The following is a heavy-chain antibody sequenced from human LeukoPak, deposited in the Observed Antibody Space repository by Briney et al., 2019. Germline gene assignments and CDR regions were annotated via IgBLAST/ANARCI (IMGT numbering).Heavy chain of an antibody. V-gene: IGHV3-23*01. D-gene: IGHD3-3*01. CDR1: GFTFSSYS. CDR3: AKCHGDFWYYYYGMDV. CDR2: ISGSGGST. Sequence: GSLRLSCAASGFTFSSYSMNWVRQAPGKGLEWVSAISGSGGSTYYADSVKGRFTISRDNSKNTLYLQMNSLRVEDTAVYYCAKCHGDFWYYYYGMDVWGQGTTVTVSS. J-gene: IGHJ6*02.